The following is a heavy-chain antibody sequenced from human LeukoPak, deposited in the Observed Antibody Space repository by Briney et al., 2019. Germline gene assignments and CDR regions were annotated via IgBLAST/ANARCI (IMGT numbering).Heavy chain of an antibody. CDR1: GFTFSTYG. Sequence: GGSLRLSCAASGFTFSTYGMSWVRQAPGKGLEWVSGISPSGDITYYADSVKGRFTISRDNSKNTLYLEVISLTAEDTAVYYCAKDDAWLQFGEWSQGTLVTVSS. V-gene: IGHV3-23*01. D-gene: IGHD3-10*01. CDR3: AKDDAWLQFGE. J-gene: IGHJ4*02. CDR2: ISPSGDIT.